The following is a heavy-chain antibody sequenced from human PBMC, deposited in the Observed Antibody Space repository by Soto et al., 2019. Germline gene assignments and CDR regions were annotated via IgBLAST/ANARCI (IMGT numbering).Heavy chain of an antibody. J-gene: IGHJ6*02. V-gene: IGHV3-23*01. Sequence: HPGGSLRLSCAASGFTFSSYAMSWVRQAPGKGLEWVSAISGSGGSTYYADSVKGRFTISRDNSKNTLYLQMNSLRAEDTAVYYSAKDNVFVVSAARDVWGQGTTVTVSS. CDR3: AKDNVFVVSAARDV. CDR1: GFTFSSYA. D-gene: IGHD2-15*01. CDR2: ISGSGGST.